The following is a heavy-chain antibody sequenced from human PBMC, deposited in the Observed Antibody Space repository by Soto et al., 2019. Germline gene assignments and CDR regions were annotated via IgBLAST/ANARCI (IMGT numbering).Heavy chain of an antibody. V-gene: IGHV3-74*01. CDR3: ARSLWSPYFYYGLDV. CDR2: INSGGNIT. J-gene: IGHJ6*02. CDR1: GFALSRYW. D-gene: IGHD2-21*01. Sequence: GGSLRLSCTASGFALSRYWMYWVRQAPGKGLVWVSHINSGGNITPYPDSVRGRFTISRDNSKNTLYLDMHSLTTDDTAVYFCARSLWSPYFYYGLDVWGQGTTVTVS.